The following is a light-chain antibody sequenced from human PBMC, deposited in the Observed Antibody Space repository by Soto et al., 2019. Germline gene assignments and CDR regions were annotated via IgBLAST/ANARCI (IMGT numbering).Light chain of an antibody. CDR3: QRA. Sequence: EIVMTQSPATLSVSPGERATLSCRASQSVSSNLAWYQQKPGQAPRLLIYGASTRATGIPARFSGSGSGTEFTLTIGSLQSEDFAVYYCQRAFGQGTKVEIK. CDR2: GAS. V-gene: IGKV3-15*01. J-gene: IGKJ1*01. CDR1: QSVSSN.